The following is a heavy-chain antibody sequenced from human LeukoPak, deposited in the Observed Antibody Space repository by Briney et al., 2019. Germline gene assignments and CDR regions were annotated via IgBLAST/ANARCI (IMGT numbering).Heavy chain of an antibody. CDR2: IYHSGST. J-gene: IGHJ4*02. CDR3: ARWRGDDSSGYYNNLKTYYFDY. Sequence: SETLSLTCTVSGYSISSGYYWGWIRQPPGKGLEWIGSIYHSGSTYYNPSLKSRVTISVDTSKNQFSLKLSSVTAADTAVYYCARWRGDDSSGYYNNLKTYYFDYWGQGTLVTVSS. D-gene: IGHD3-22*01. CDR1: GYSISSGYY. V-gene: IGHV4-38-2*02.